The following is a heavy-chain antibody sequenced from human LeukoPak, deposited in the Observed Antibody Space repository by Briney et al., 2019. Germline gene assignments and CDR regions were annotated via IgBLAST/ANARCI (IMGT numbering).Heavy chain of an antibody. CDR2: IYYSGST. J-gene: IGHJ4*02. Sequence: SETLSLTCTVSGGSISSSSYYWGWLRQSPGKGLEWIGSIYYSGSTYYNPSLKSRVTISVDTSKNQFSLKVTSVTAADTAVYYCARSKDILTGYCFDYWGQGTLVTVSS. CDR1: GGSISSSSYY. D-gene: IGHD3-9*01. CDR3: ARSKDILTGYCFDY. V-gene: IGHV4-39*07.